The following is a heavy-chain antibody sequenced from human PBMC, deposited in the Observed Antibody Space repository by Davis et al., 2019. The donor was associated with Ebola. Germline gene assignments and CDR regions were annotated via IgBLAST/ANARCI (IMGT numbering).Heavy chain of an antibody. V-gene: IGHV3-30*04. J-gene: IGHJ4*02. CDR3: ARDAVGSGWYLVFQLDY. D-gene: IGHD6-19*01. Sequence: PGGSLRLSCVCSGFSFSNYALHWARHTPGRGLEWVAAISSDSRNKYYGDSVKGRFTISRDNSKTTVSLQMTNLGPEDTAMYFCARDAVGSGWYLVFQLDYWGQGALVTVSS. CDR1: GFSFSNYA. CDR2: ISSDSRNK.